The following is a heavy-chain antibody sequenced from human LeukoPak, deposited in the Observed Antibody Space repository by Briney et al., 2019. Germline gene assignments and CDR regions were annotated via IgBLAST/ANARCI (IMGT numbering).Heavy chain of an antibody. CDR2: INHSENT. V-gene: IGHV4-34*01. Sequence: SETLSLTCAVYGGSFSGYYWSWIRQPPGKGLEWIGEINHSENTSDNPSLKSRVTISEDTSKNQFSLKLSSVTAADTGVYYCARAHGSGSSVNLMDYWGQGTQVTVSS. CDR3: ARAHGSGSSVNLMDY. J-gene: IGHJ4*02. D-gene: IGHD3-10*01. CDR1: GGSFSGYY.